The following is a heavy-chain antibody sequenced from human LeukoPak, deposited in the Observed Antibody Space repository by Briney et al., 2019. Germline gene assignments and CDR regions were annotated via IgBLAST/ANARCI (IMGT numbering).Heavy chain of an antibody. CDR1: GYTFTSYA. CDR3: ARSFWQQLYAFDI. Sequence: RASVKVSCKASGYTFTSYAMHWVRQAPGQRLEWMGWINAGNGITKYSQKFQGRVTITRDTSASTAYMELSSLRSEDTAVYYCARSFWQQLYAFDIWGQGTMVTVSS. CDR2: INAGNGIT. V-gene: IGHV1-3*01. D-gene: IGHD6-13*01. J-gene: IGHJ3*02.